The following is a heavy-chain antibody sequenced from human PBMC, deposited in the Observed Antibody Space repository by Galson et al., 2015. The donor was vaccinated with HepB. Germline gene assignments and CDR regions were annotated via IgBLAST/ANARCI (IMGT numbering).Heavy chain of an antibody. CDR2: ITDSGGNT. V-gene: IGHV3-23*01. J-gene: IGHJ4*02. CDR3: ATTKGYTYDY. CDR1: GFTFSSYA. Sequence: SLRLSCAASGFTFSSYAMSWVRQAPGKGLEWVSTITDSGGNTYYADSVKGRFTISRDTSRDSLYLQMNSLGAEDTAVYYCATTKGYTYDYWGQGTLVTVSS. D-gene: IGHD5-24*01.